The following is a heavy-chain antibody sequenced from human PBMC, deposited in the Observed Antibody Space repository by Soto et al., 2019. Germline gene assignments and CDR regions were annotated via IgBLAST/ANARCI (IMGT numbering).Heavy chain of an antibody. CDR1: GGTFSSYA. CDR2: IIPIFGTA. CDR3: ARGSGSYSTTLDNWFDP. Sequence: GASVKVSCKASGGTFSSYAISWVRQAPGQGLEWMGGIIPIFGTANYAQKFQGRVTITADESTSTAYMELSSLRSEDTAVYYCARGSGSYSTTLDNWFDPWGQGTLVTVSS. V-gene: IGHV1-69*13. D-gene: IGHD1-26*01. J-gene: IGHJ5*02.